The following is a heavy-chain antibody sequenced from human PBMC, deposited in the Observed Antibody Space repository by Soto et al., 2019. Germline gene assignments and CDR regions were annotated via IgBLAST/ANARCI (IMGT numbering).Heavy chain of an antibody. Sequence: PGGSLRLSCAASGFTFSSYGMHWVRQAPGKGLEWVAVISYDGSNKYYADSVKGRFTISRDNSKNTLYLQMNSLRAEDAAVYYCAKVHMPAVGATTVMAFDIWGQGTMVTVSS. CDR2: ISYDGSNK. CDR1: GFTFSSYG. V-gene: IGHV3-30*18. CDR3: AKVHMPAVGATTVMAFDI. J-gene: IGHJ3*02. D-gene: IGHD1-26*01.